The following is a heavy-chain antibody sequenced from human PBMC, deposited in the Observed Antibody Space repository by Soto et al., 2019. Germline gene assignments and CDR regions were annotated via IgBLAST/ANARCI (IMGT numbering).Heavy chain of an antibody. CDR3: ARVPSSWGWFDP. J-gene: IGHJ5*02. CDR1: GGSISSSDW. Sequence: QVQLQESGPGLVKPSGTLSLTCAVSGGSISSSDWWSWVRQPPGKGLEWIGEIFHSGSTNYNPSPKSRVTISVDKSKNQFSLKLSSVTAADTAMYYCARVPSSWGWFDPWGQGTLVTVSS. D-gene: IGHD3-16*01. CDR2: IFHSGST. V-gene: IGHV4-4*02.